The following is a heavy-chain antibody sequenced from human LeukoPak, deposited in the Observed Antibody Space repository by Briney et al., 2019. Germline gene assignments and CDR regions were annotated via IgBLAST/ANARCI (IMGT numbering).Heavy chain of an antibody. Sequence: GASVKVSCKASCYPFTSYGITCGRHALGQGLEWMGWISDYNDHTSYAQNLQGRVTMTTDTATTTAYMELRSLRSDDTAVYYYARERYRSTQWLVDPTDYWGQGTLVSISS. CDR3: ARERYRSTQWLVDPTDY. J-gene: IGHJ4*02. CDR1: CYPFTSYG. D-gene: IGHD6-19*01. CDR2: ISDYNDHT. V-gene: IGHV1-18*01.